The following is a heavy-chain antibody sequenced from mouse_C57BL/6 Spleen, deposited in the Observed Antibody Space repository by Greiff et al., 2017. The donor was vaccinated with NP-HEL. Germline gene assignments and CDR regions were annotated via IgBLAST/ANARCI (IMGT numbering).Heavy chain of an antibody. CDR2: ISSDGSN. CDR1: GYSITSGYY. D-gene: IGHD2-4*01. Sequence: VQLQQSGPGLVKPSQSLSLTCSVTGYSITSGYYWNWIRQFPGNKLEWMGYISSDGSNNYNPSRKNRISITRDTSKNQFFLKLNSVTTEDTATYYCAREGYDYDEDYAMDYWGQGTSVTVSS. J-gene: IGHJ4*01. CDR3: AREGYDYDEDYAMDY. V-gene: IGHV3-6*01.